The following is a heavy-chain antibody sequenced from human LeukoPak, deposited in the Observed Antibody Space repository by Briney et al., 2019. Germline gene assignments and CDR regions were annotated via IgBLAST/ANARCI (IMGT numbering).Heavy chain of an antibody. CDR2: ISSSGSTI. CDR1: GFTFGSYE. D-gene: IGHD6-13*01. Sequence: PGGSLRLSCAASGFTFGSYEMNWVRQAPGKGLEWVSYISSSGSTIYYADSVKGRFTISRDNAKNSLYLQMNSLRAEDTAVYYCAKTVAVVGPFDHWGQGTLLTVSS. CDR3: AKTVAVVGPFDH. V-gene: IGHV3-48*03. J-gene: IGHJ4*02.